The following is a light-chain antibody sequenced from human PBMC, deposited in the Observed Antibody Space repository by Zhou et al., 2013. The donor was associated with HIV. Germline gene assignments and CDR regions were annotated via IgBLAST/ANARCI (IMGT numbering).Light chain of an antibody. CDR3: QQAYIFPRT. V-gene: IGKV1-8*01. CDR1: QGIGTY. J-gene: IGKJ3*01. Sequence: AIRLTQSPSSLSASTGDRVTITCRASQGIGTYLAWYQQKPGKAPKFLIYGASTLQTGVPSRFSGSGSGTDFTLTISDLQPEDVATYYCQQAYIFPRTFGPGTKVDIK. CDR2: GAS.